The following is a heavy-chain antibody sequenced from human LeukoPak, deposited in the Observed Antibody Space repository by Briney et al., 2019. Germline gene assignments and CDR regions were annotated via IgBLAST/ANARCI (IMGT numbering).Heavy chain of an antibody. CDR1: GFTFSSYS. D-gene: IGHD3-16*01. V-gene: IGHV3-21*01. J-gene: IGHJ5*02. CDR3: ARGRMITFGGVIT. Sequence: GGSPRLSCAASGFTFSSYSMNWVRQAPGKGLEWVSSISSSSSYIYYADSVKGRFTISRDNAKNSLYLQMNSLRAEDTAVYYCARGRMITFGGVITWGQGTLVTVSS. CDR2: ISSSSSYI.